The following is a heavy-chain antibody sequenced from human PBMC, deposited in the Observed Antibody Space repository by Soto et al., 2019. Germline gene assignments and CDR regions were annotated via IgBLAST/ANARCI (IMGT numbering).Heavy chain of an antibody. J-gene: IGHJ4*02. V-gene: IGHV5-51*01. CDR2: IYPGDSDT. CDR3: ARGPGVTMVRGVTPCYFDY. D-gene: IGHD3-10*01. CDR1: GYSFTSYW. Sequence: ESLKISCKGSGYSFTSYWIGWVRQMPGKGLEWMGIIYPGDSDTRYSPSFQGQVTISADKSISTAYLQWSSLKASDTAMYYCARGPGVTMVRGVTPCYFDYWGQGTLVTVSS.